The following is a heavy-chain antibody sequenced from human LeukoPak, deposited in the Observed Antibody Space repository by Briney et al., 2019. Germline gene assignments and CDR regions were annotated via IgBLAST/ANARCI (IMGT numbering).Heavy chain of an antibody. Sequence: GASVKVSCKASGGTFSSYAISWVRQAPGQGLEWMGGIIPIFGTANYAQKFQGRVKITTDESTSTAYMELSSLRSEDTAVYYCGFGPESSYYYYYMDVWGKGTTVTVSS. V-gene: IGHV1-69*05. CDR3: GFGPESSYYYYYMDV. D-gene: IGHD3-22*01. CDR2: IIPIFGTA. J-gene: IGHJ6*03. CDR1: GGTFSSYA.